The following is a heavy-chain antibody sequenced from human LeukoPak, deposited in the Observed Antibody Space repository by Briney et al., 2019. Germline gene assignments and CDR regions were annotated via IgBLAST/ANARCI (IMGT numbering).Heavy chain of an antibody. J-gene: IGHJ4*02. CDR1: GFTFSSYG. CDR3: ARDDHHGY. CDR2: ISSSSSNI. V-gene: IGHV3-21*01. Sequence: GGSLRLSCAASGFTFSSYGMSWVRQAPGKGLEWVSSISSSSSNIYYADSVKGRFTISRDNAKNSLYLQMNSLRVEDTAVYYCARDDHHGYWGQGTLVTVSS.